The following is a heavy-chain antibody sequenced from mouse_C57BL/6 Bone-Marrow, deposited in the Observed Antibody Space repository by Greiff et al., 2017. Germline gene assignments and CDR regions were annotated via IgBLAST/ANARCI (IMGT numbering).Heavy chain of an antibody. J-gene: IGHJ2*01. CDR3: ARRLWFFDY. CDR2: ISSGSSTI. D-gene: IGHD2-2*01. V-gene: IGHV5-17*01. Sequence: EVKLQESGEGLVKPGGSLKLSCAASGFTFSDYGMHWVRQAPEKGLEWVAYISSGSSTIYYADTVKGRFTISRDNAKNTLFLQMTSLRSEDTAMYYCARRLWFFDYWGQGTTLTVSS. CDR1: GFTFSDYG.